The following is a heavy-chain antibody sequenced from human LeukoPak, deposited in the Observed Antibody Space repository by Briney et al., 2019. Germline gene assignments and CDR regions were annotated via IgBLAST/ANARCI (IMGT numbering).Heavy chain of an antibody. Sequence: GGSLRLSCAASGFTFSSYAMSWVRQAPGKGLEWVSAISGSGGSTYYADSVEGRFTISRDNSKNTLYLQMNSLRAEDTAVYYCAALSRYGSGSFDYWGQGTLVTVSS. CDR3: AALSRYGSGSFDY. CDR2: ISGSGGST. CDR1: GFTFSSYA. V-gene: IGHV3-23*01. J-gene: IGHJ4*02. D-gene: IGHD3-10*01.